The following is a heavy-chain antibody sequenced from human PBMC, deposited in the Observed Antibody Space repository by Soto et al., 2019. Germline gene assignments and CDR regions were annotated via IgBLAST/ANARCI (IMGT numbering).Heavy chain of an antibody. CDR1: GFTVSSSY. Sequence: EVQLVESGGGLLQPGGSLRLSCAASGFTVSSSYMGWVRQAPGKGLEWVSSIYSGGNTYYADSVRGRFTISTDNSKDTLSLQMNSLRVDDTAMYYCARHVGSYWYFDLWGRGTLVTVSS. CDR2: IYSGGNT. J-gene: IGHJ2*01. CDR3: ARHVGSYWYFDL. V-gene: IGHV3-66*04. D-gene: IGHD1-26*01.